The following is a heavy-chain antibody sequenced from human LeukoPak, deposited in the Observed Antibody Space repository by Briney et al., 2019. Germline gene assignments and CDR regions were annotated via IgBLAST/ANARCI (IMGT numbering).Heavy chain of an antibody. CDR2: IFYSGST. V-gene: IGHV4-38-2*02. J-gene: IGHJ6*03. D-gene: IGHD3-10*01. CDR3: ARLVTMVRGVIPYYYYYMDV. CDR1: GYSISSGYY. Sequence: SETLSLTCTVSGYSISSGYYWGWVRQPPGKALEWIGNIFYSGSTYYSPSLKSRVTISVDTSKNQFSLKLSSVTAADTAVYYCARLVTMVRGVIPYYYYYMDVWGKGTTVTISS.